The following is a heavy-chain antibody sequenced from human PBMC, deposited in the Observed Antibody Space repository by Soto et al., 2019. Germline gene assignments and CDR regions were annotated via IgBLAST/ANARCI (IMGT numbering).Heavy chain of an antibody. J-gene: IGHJ2*01. V-gene: IGHV3-13*01. CDR2: IGRGGDT. CDR1: GIAFSSSD. CDR3: QSELGASVTTAWYFDL. Sequence: GGSLRLSCEASGIAFSSSDMHWVRQVSGKSLEWVSAIGRGGDTYYPDSVKGRFTISRENAKNSLYLQMNSLTAGDTAVYFCQSELGASVTTAWYFDLWGRGTLVTVSS. D-gene: IGHD4-17*01.